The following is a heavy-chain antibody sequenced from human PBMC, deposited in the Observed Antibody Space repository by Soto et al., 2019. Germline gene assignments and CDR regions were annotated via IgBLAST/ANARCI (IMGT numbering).Heavy chain of an antibody. CDR1: GVSISSSSYY. V-gene: IGHV4-39*01. D-gene: IGHD2-2*02. CDR3: ARQLGYCSSTSCFTGIYSHYGMEV. J-gene: IGHJ6*01. CDR2: IYYSGST. Sequence: SETLSLTCTFSGVSISSSSYYCGWMRQPPWKGLEWIGSIYYSGSTYYNPSLKSRVTISVDTSKNQFSLKLSSVAAADTAVYYCARQLGYCSSTSCFTGIYSHYGMEVWGQGPTVTVS.